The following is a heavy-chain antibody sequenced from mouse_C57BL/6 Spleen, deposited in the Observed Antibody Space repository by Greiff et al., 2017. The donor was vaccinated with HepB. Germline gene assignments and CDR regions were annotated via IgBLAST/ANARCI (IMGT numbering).Heavy chain of an antibody. J-gene: IGHJ4*01. CDR1: GFTFSDYY. CDR3: ARHGELRNYAMDY. D-gene: IGHD1-1*01. Sequence: EVHLVESGGGLVQPGGSLKLSCAASGFTFSDYYMYWVRQTPEKRLEWVAYISNGGGSTYYPDTVKGRFTISRDNAKNTLYLQMSRLKSEDTAMYYCARHGELRNYAMDYWGQGTSVTVSS. CDR2: ISNGGGST. V-gene: IGHV5-12*01.